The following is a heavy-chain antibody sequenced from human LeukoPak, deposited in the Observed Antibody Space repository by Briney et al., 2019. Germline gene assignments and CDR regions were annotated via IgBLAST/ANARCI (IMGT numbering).Heavy chain of an antibody. CDR2: IGVSGSGT. CDR3: AREYLIFDY. D-gene: IGHD2/OR15-2a*01. J-gene: IGHJ4*02. CDR1: GFIFSDYA. V-gene: IGHV3-23*01. Sequence: SGGSLRLSCAASGFIFSDYAMSWVRQAPGKGLEWVSAIGVSGSGTYYADSVRGRFTISRDNSKNTLYLQMNSLRAEDTAVYYCAREYLIFDYWGQGTLVTVSS.